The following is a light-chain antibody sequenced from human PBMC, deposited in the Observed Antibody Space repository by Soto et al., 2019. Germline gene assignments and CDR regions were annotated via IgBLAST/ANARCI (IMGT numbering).Light chain of an antibody. CDR2: GAS. CDR3: QQRSSWPIT. Sequence: EIVLTQSPASLSVSLVERATLSCRASQSVDSYLVWYQQKPGQAPRLLIFGASNRATGIPARFSGSGSGTDFTLTINSLEPEDFAVYYCQQRSSWPITFGQGTRLEIK. V-gene: IGKV3-11*01. CDR1: QSVDSY. J-gene: IGKJ5*01.